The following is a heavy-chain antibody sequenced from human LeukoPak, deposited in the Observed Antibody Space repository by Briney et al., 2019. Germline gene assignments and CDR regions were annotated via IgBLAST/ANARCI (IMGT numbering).Heavy chain of an antibody. CDR2: ISYDGSNK. V-gene: IGHV3-30*18. J-gene: IGHJ4*02. CDR1: GFTFSSYG. CDR3: AKDSSSFAPYYFDY. Sequence: QPGRSLRLSCAASGFTFSSYGMHWVRQAPGKGLEWVAVISYDGSNKYYADSVKGRFTIPRDNSKNTLYLQMNSLRAEDTAVYYCAKDSSSFAPYYFDYWGQGALVTVSS. D-gene: IGHD6-6*01.